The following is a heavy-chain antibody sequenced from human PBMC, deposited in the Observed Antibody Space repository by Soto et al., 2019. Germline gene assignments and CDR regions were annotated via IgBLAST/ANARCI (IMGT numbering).Heavy chain of an antibody. CDR2: MYVRGRG. CDR1: GGPITGSY. Sequence: QVQLQESGPGLVKSSETLSLTYSVSGGPITGSYLSWIRQPVGKGLEWIGRMYVRGRGDYNPSLKSRVTMSIDTSKNQFSLKVKSVTAADTAVYYCARSAIMGIEVAGHFDSWGQGTLVSVSS. V-gene: IGHV4-4*07. CDR3: ARSAIMGIEVAGHFDS. J-gene: IGHJ4*02. D-gene: IGHD6-19*01.